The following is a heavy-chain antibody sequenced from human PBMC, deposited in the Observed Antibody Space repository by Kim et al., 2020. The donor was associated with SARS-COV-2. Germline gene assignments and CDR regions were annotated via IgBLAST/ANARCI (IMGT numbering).Heavy chain of an antibody. V-gene: IGHV4-34*01. CDR1: GGSFSGYY. J-gene: IGHJ4*02. Sequence: SETLSLTCAVYGGSFSGYYWSWIRQPPGKGLEWIGEINHSGSTNYNPSLKSRVTISVDTSKNQFSLKLSSVTAADTAVYYCARGLRGQQLVRVWGQGTLVTVSS. D-gene: IGHD6-13*01. CDR2: INHSGST. CDR3: ARGLRGQQLVRV.